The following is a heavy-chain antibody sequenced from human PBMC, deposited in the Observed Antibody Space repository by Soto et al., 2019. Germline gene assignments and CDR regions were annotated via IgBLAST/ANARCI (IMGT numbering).Heavy chain of an antibody. Sequence: GGSLRLSCAASGFTFSSYAMSWVRQAPGKGLEWVSAISGSGGSTYYADSVKGRFTISRDNSKNTLYLQMNSLRAEDTAVYYCAKNEDCSSTSCYDWFDPWGQGTLVTVS. V-gene: IGHV3-23*01. CDR2: ISGSGGST. CDR3: AKNEDCSSTSCYDWFDP. D-gene: IGHD2-2*01. J-gene: IGHJ5*02. CDR1: GFTFSSYA.